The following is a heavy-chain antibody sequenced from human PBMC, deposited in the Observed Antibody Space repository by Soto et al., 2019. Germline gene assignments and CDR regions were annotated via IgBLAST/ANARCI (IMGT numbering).Heavy chain of an antibody. V-gene: IGHV4-61*01. J-gene: IGHJ4*02. CDR1: GRSVSSGSYY. CDR3: AREGSDESSGYYGIDY. Sequence: QVQLQESGPGLVKPSETLSLTCTVSGRSVSSGSYYWSWIRQPPGKGLEWIGYIYYSWGTNYNPSLKSRVTISVDTSKNQFSLKLSSVTAADTAVYYCAREGSDESSGYYGIDYGGQGTLVTVSS. CDR2: IYYSWGT. D-gene: IGHD3-22*01.